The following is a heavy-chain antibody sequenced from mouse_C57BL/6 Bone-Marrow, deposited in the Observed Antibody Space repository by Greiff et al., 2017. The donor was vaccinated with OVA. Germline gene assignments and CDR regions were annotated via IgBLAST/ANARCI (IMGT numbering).Heavy chain of an antibody. V-gene: IGHV1-7*01. Sequence: QVQLQQSGADLAKPGASVKLSCKASGYTFTSYWMHWVKQRPGQGLEWIGYINPSSGYTKYNQKFKDKATLTADKSSSTDYMQLSSLTYEDSAFYYCARSHRGYFDYWGQGTTLTVSS. J-gene: IGHJ2*01. CDR3: ARSHRGYFDY. CDR1: GYTFTSYW. D-gene: IGHD3-1*01. CDR2: INPSSGYT.